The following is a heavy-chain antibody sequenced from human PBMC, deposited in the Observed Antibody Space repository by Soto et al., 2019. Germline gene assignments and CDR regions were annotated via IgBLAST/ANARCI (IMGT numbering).Heavy chain of an antibody. CDR3: AREVYSSSWLYFQH. Sequence: EVQLVESGGGLVQPGGSLRLSCAASGFTVSSNYMSWVRQAPGKGLEWVSVIYSGGSTYYADSVKGRFTISRDNSKNTLYLQMNSLRAEDTAVYYCAREVYSSSWLYFQHWGQGTLVTVSS. D-gene: IGHD6-13*01. CDR2: IYSGGST. J-gene: IGHJ1*01. V-gene: IGHV3-66*01. CDR1: GFTVSSNY.